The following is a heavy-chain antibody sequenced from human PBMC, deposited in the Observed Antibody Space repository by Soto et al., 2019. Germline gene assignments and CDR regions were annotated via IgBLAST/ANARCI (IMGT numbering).Heavy chain of an antibody. V-gene: IGHV1-8*01. CDR2: MNPNSGNT. J-gene: IGHJ6*03. D-gene: IGHD2-15*01. Sequence: QVQLVQSGAEVKKPGASVKVTCKASGYTFTSYDINWVRQATGQGLEWMGWMNPNSGNTGYAQKFQGRVTMTRNTSISTAYMELSSLRSEDTAVYYCARPTPSYYYMDVWGKGTTVTVSS. CDR3: ARPTPSYYYMDV. CDR1: GYTFTSYD.